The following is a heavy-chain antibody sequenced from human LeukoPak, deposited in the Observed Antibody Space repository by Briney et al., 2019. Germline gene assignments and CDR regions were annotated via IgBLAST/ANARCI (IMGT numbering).Heavy chain of an antibody. V-gene: IGHV3-23*01. CDR1: GFTFSSYA. D-gene: IGHD3-10*01. Sequence: GGSLRLSCAASGFTFSSYAMSWVRQAPGKGLEWVSAISGSGGSTYYADSVKGRFTISRDNSKNTLYPQMNSLRAEDTAVYYCASESGITMVRGVTKGDAFDIWGQGTMVAVSS. CDR2: ISGSGGST. CDR3: ASESGITMVRGVTKGDAFDI. J-gene: IGHJ3*02.